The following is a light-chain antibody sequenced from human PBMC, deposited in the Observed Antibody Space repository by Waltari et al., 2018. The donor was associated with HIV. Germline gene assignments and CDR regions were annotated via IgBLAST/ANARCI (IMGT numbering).Light chain of an antibody. CDR2: GNT. J-gene: IGLJ2*01. CDR1: RSNIGAGYD. CDR3: QSYDSSLSASV. V-gene: IGLV1-40*01. Sequence: QSVLTQPPSVSGAPGQRVTISCTGSRSNIGAGYDVNWYQQLPGTAPKLLIYGNTNRPSGVPDRFSGSKSGTSASLTITGLQAEDEADYYCQSYDSSLSASVFGEGTKLTVL.